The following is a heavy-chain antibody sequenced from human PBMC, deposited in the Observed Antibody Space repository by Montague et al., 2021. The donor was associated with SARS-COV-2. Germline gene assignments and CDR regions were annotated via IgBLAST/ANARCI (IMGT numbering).Heavy chain of an antibody. CDR1: GFTFSSYS. V-gene: IGHV3-21*01. J-gene: IGHJ6*03. CDR3: AREEVVNPYYYYYMDV. D-gene: IGHD4-23*01. Sequence: SLRLSCAASGFTFSSYSMNWVRQAPGKGLEWVSSISSSSYIYYADSVKGRFTISRDNAKNSLYLQMNSLRAEDTAVYYCAREEVVNPYYYYYMDVWGKGTTVTVSS. CDR2: ISSSSYI.